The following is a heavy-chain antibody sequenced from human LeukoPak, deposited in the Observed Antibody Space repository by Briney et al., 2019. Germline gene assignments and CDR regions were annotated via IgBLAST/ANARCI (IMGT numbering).Heavy chain of an antibody. V-gene: IGHV4-4*09. CDR1: GDSISSYY. J-gene: IGHJ4*02. D-gene: IGHD3-9*01. Sequence: SETLSLTCNVSGDSISSYYWSWIRQPPGEGLEWLGYIYTSGTTSYNPSLKSRVTISVDTSKNQFSLRLSSVTAADTAVYYCARSYYDFLTGYYLDYWGQGTLVTVSS. CDR3: ARSYYDFLTGYYLDY. CDR2: IYTSGTT.